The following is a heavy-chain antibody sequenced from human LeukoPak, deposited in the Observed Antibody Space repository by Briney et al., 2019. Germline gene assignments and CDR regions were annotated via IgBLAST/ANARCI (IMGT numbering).Heavy chain of an antibody. CDR3: ARSLVVGATYPYH. CDR1: GFTFSSYE. CDR2: ISSSSSTI. J-gene: IGHJ5*02. D-gene: IGHD1-26*01. Sequence: GGSLRLSCAASGFTFSSYEMNWVRQAPGKGLGWVSYISSSSSTIYYADSVKGRFTISRDNAKNSLYLQLNSLRAEDTAVYYCARSLVVGATYPYHWGQGTLVTVSS. V-gene: IGHV3-48*01.